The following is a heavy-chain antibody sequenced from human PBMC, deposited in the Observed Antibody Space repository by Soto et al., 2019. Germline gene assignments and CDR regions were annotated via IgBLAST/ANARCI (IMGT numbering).Heavy chain of an antibody. Sequence: EVQLVQSGAVVKKAGESLKISCQGSGYRFSKYWIGWVRQMPGKGLESLGIIYPGDSETKYSPTFQGQVTISADTSIRTAYLQWSSLKAADSAMYYCARRLTDSNGDAFDIWGQGTMVAVSS. D-gene: IGHD3-22*01. J-gene: IGHJ3*02. V-gene: IGHV5-51*01. CDR1: GYRFSKYW. CDR2: IYPGDSET. CDR3: ARRLTDSNGDAFDI.